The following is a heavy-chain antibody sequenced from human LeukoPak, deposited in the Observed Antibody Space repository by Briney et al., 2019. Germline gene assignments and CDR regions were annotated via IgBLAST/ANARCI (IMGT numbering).Heavy chain of an antibody. D-gene: IGHD6-13*01. Sequence: KPSETLSLTCTVSGGSISSYYWSWIRQPPGKGLEWIGYIYYSGSTNYNPSLKSRVTISVETSKNEFSLKLRSVTAADTAVYYCARVTGYRIEDYFDYWGQGTLVTVPS. CDR2: IYYSGST. J-gene: IGHJ4*02. CDR3: ARVTGYRIEDYFDY. V-gene: IGHV4-59*01. CDR1: GGSISSYY.